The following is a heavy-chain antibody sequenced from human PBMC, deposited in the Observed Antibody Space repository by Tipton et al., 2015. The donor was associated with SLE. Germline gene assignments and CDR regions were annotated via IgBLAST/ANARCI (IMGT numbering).Heavy chain of an antibody. V-gene: IGHV4-39*01. J-gene: IGHJ4*02. CDR3: ASNGRLSARGNFDY. CDR1: GDSASETNLY. CDR2: IYDTGLT. Sequence: LRLSCTVSGDSASETNLYWGWIRQAPGKALEWVATIYDTGLTFTNPSLRTRVTVSQDTSRRQFSLDLTSVTAADTAVYYCASNGRLSARGNFDYWGQGSLVTVSS. D-gene: IGHD3-16*01.